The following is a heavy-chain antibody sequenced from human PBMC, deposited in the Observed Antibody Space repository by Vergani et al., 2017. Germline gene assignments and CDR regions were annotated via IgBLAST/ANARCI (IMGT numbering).Heavy chain of an antibody. D-gene: IGHD4-17*01. J-gene: IGHJ4*01. V-gene: IGHV3-15*01. CDR3: TTVVNYGDYFAC. CDR2: VKSQTDGGTT. CDR1: GFTFSNAW. Sequence: VQLVESGGGVVQPGRSLRLSCAASGFTFSNAWMSWVRQAPGKGLEWVGRVKSQTDGGTTDYAAPEEGRFTISRDDSKNTLYLQMNSLKTEDTAVYYCTTVVNYGDYFACWSEGSLVTVSS.